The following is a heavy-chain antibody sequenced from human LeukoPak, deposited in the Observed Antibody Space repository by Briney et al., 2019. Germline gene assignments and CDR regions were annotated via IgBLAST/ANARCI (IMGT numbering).Heavy chain of an antibody. CDR2: ISGSGGST. V-gene: IGHV3-23*01. CDR3: GKVSYGANFETNFFDY. Sequence: GGSLRLSCAASGFTFSSYAMSWVRQAPGRGLEWVSAISGSGGSTYYADSVKGRFTVSRDSSKNTLYLQMNSLRAEDTAVYYCGKVSYGANFETNFFDYWGQGTLVTVSS. D-gene: IGHD4-23*01. CDR1: GFTFSSYA. J-gene: IGHJ4*02.